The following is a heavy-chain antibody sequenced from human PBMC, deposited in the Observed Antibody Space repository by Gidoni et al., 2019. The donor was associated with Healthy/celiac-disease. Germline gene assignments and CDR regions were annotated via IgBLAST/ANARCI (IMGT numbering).Heavy chain of an antibody. Sequence: QVQLQESGPGLVKPSETLSLTCPVPGGSISTYSWSWIRQPPGKGLEWIGYIYYSGSTNYNPSLKSRVTISVDTSKNQFSLKLSSVTAADTAVYYCARKGYCSSTSCSTAYYYYGMDVWGQGTTVTVSS. CDR2: IYYSGST. D-gene: IGHD2-2*01. V-gene: IGHV4-59*08. CDR1: GGSISTYS. J-gene: IGHJ6*02. CDR3: ARKGYCSSTSCSTAYYYYGMDV.